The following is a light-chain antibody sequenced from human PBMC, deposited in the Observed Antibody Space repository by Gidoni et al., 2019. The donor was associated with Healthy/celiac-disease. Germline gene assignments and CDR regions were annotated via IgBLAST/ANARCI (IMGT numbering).Light chain of an antibody. CDR1: QSVSSSY. Sequence: GTLSCRASQSVSSSYLAWYQQKPGQAPRLLIYGASSRATGIPDRFSGSGSGTDFTLTISRLEPEDFAVYYCQQYGSSPRTFGQGTKVEIK. V-gene: IGKV3-20*01. CDR3: QQYGSSPRT. J-gene: IGKJ1*01. CDR2: GAS.